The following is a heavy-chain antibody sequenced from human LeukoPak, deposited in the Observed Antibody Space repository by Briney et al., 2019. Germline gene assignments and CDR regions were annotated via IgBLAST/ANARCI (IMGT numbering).Heavy chain of an antibody. CDR2: ISSSSSSYI. CDR3: ARVENYCSSTSCYTAFDY. J-gene: IGHJ4*02. D-gene: IGHD2-2*02. V-gene: IGHV3-21*01. Sequence: GGSLRLSCAAPGFTFSSYSMNWVRQAPGKGLEWVSSISSSSSSYICYADSVKGRFTISRDNAKNSLYLQMNSLRAEDTAVYYCARVENYCSSTSCYTAFDYWGQGTLVTVSS. CDR1: GFTFSSYS.